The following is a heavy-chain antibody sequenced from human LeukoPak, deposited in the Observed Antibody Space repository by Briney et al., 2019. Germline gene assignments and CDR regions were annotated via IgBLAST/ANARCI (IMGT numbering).Heavy chain of an antibody. V-gene: IGHV3-49*04. Sequence: GRSLRLSCTGSGFTFGDFALGWVRQSLGEGLEWVGFIRSKAYGGTTEYAASVKGRFPISRDDSKSITYLQMNSLKSEDTAVYYCATTRTITSIWYYFDYWGQGALVTVSS. CDR2: IRSKAYGGTT. D-gene: IGHD6-13*01. J-gene: IGHJ4*02. CDR3: ATTRTITSIWYYFDY. CDR1: GFTFGDFA.